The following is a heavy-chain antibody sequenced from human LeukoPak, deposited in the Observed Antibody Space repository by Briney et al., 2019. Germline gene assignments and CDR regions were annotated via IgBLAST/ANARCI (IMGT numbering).Heavy chain of an antibody. CDR3: ARAGVGSGRESFG. V-gene: IGHV4-30-4*08. Sequence: SQTLSLTCTVSGGSISSGDYYWSWIRQPPGKGLEWIGYIYYSGSAYYNPSLKSRVTISVDTSKNQFSLKLSSVTAADTAVYYCARAGVGSGRESFGWGQGTLVTVSS. J-gene: IGHJ4*02. CDR2: IYYSGSA. CDR1: GGSISSGDYY. D-gene: IGHD3-10*01.